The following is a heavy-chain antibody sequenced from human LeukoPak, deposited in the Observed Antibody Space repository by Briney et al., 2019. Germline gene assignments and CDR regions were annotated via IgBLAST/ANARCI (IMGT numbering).Heavy chain of an antibody. CDR2: FYYGGST. D-gene: IGHD1-26*01. CDR3: ARHQSGGTYPLDY. V-gene: IGHV4-59*08. J-gene: IGHJ4*02. CDR1: GGSISSYY. Sequence: SETLSLTCTVSGGSISSYYWSWIRQSPGKGLEWIVYFYYGGSTNYNPSLRSRVTISIDTPKNQFFLTLSSVTAADTAVYYCARHQSGGTYPLDYWGQGTLVTVSP.